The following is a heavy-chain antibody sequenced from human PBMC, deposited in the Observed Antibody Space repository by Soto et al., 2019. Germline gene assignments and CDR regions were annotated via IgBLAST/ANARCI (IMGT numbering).Heavy chain of an antibody. CDR2: INHSGST. CDR1: GGSFSGYY. Sequence: SETLTLTCADYGGSFSGYYWSWIRQPPGKGLEWIGEINHSGSTNYNPSLKSRVTISVDTSKNQFSLKLSSVTAADTAVYYCARGRIAAADFDYWGQGTLVTVSS. V-gene: IGHV4-34*01. J-gene: IGHJ4*02. CDR3: ARGRIAAADFDY. D-gene: IGHD6-13*01.